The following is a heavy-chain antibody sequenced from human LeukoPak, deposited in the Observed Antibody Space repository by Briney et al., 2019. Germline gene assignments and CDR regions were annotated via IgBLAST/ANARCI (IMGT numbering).Heavy chain of an antibody. CDR2: ISSNGGST. CDR1: GFTFSAYG. V-gene: IGHV3-64*01. Sequence: GGSLRLSCAASGFTFSAYGMHWVRQAPGKGLEYVSAISSNGGSTYYANSVKGRFTISRDNSKNTLYLQMGSLRAEDTAVYYCARETVGIDYWGQGTLVTVSS. CDR3: ARETVGIDY. J-gene: IGHJ4*02. D-gene: IGHD4-23*01.